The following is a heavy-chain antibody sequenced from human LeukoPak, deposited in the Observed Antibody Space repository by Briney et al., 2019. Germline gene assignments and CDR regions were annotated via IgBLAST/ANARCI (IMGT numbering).Heavy chain of an antibody. CDR2: IIPIFGTA. CDR3: ARDSGDSYSSSTSCYYDYYYYMDV. J-gene: IGHJ6*03. V-gene: IGHV1-69*05. D-gene: IGHD2-2*01. CDR1: GGTFSSYA. Sequence: SVKVSCKASGGTFSSYASSWVRQAPGQGLEWMGGIIPIFGTANYAQKFQGRVTITTDESTSTAYMELSSLRSEDTAVYYCARDSGDSYSSSTSCYYDYYYYMDVWGKGTTVTVSS.